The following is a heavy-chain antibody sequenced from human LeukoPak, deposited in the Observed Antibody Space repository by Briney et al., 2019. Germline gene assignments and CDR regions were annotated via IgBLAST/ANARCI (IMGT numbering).Heavy chain of an antibody. CDR3: ARGYFDWLPPNDY. CDR2: INPNSGDP. CDR1: GYTFSDSY. J-gene: IGHJ4*02. V-gene: IGHV1-2*06. Sequence: AASVKVSCKTSGYTFSDSYIHWVRQAPGQGLEWMGRINPNSGDPNYPQKFQDRVTMTRDTSTSTVYMELSSLRSEDTAVYYCARGYFDWLPPNDYWGQGTLVTVSS. D-gene: IGHD3-9*01.